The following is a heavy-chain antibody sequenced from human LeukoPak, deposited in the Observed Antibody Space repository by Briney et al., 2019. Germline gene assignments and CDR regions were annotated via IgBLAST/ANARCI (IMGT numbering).Heavy chain of an antibody. J-gene: IGHJ4*02. D-gene: IGHD6-13*01. CDR1: GFIFNSYA. CDR2: ISASGGIT. CDR3: AKGALAAAGSGFDY. Sequence: GGSLGLSCAVSGFIFNSYAMSWVRQAPGKGLEWVSSISASGGITYHADSVKGRFTISRDNSKNTLHLQMNSLRADDTALYYCAKGALAAAGSGFDYWGQGTLVTVSS. V-gene: IGHV3-23*01.